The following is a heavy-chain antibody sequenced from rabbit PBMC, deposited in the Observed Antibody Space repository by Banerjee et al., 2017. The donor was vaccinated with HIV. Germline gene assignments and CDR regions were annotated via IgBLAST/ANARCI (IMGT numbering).Heavy chain of an antibody. V-gene: IGHV1S45*01. CDR2: INSFSGGT. D-gene: IGHD5-1*01. J-gene: IGHJ4*01. CDR1: GFSFSYGYV. CDR3: ARAGEGGDGYLNL. Sequence: QEQLVESGGGLVKPEGSLTLTCTASGFSFSYGYVMCWVRQAPGKGLEWIGCINSFSGGTVYATWAKGRFTISKASWTTVTLQMTSLTVADTATYFCARAGEGGDGYLNLWGPGTLVTVS.